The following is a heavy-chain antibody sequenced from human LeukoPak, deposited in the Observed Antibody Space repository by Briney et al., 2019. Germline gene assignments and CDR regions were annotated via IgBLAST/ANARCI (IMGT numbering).Heavy chain of an antibody. J-gene: IGHJ5*02. CDR1: GFTFSSYA. CDR3: AKPHPGSYQGNWFDP. Sequence: GGSLRLSFAASGFTFSSYAMSWVRQAPGKGLEWVSAISGSGGSTYYADSVKGRFTISRDNSKNTLYLQMNSLRAEDTAVYYCAKPHPGSYQGNWFDPWGQGTLVTVSS. CDR2: ISGSGGST. V-gene: IGHV3-23*01. D-gene: IGHD1-26*01.